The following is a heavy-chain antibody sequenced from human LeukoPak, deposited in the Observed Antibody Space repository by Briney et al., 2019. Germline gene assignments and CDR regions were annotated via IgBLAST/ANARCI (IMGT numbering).Heavy chain of an antibody. CDR2: IYTSGST. D-gene: IGHD1-26*01. CDR1: GGSFSDYY. V-gene: IGHV4-59*10. CDR3: ARSLSGSYSYFDY. Sequence: PSETLSLTCAVFGGSFSDYYWSWIRQPPGKGLEWIGRIYTSGSTNYKPSLKSRVTMSADTSKNQFSLKLSSVTAADTAVYYCARSLSGSYSYFDYWGQGTLVTVSS. J-gene: IGHJ4*02.